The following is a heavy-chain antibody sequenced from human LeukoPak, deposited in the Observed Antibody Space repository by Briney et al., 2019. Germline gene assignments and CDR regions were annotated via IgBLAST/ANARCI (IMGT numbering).Heavy chain of an antibody. Sequence: AASVKVSCKASGGTFSSYAISWVRQAPGQGLEWMGRIIPIFGTANYAQKFQGRVTITTDESTSTAYMELSSLRSEDTAVYYCARTGLGFLDDYWGQGTLVTVSS. CDR3: ARTGLGFLDDY. J-gene: IGHJ4*02. V-gene: IGHV1-69*05. D-gene: IGHD1-1*01. CDR2: IIPIFGTA. CDR1: GGTFSSYA.